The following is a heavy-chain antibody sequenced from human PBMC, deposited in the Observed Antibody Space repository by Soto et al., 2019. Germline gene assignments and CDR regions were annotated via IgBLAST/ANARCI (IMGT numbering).Heavy chain of an antibody. D-gene: IGHD3-10*02. J-gene: IGHJ4*02. V-gene: IGHV5-51*01. CDR3: ARQPGVRGLDRFHY. Sequence: GESLKISCKGSGYSFTSYWIGWVRQMPGKGLEWMGITFPGDSDTRYSPSFQGQVTISADKSISTAYLQWSGLKASDTAMYYRARQPGVRGLDRFHYWGQGTLVTVSS. CDR1: GYSFTSYW. CDR2: TFPGDSDT.